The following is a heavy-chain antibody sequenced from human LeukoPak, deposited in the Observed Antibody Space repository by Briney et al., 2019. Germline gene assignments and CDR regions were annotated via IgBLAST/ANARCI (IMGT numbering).Heavy chain of an antibody. J-gene: IGHJ4*02. D-gene: IGHD2-2*01. V-gene: IGHV4-34*01. CDR2: INHSGST. CDR1: GGSFSGYY. Sequence: SETLSLTCAVYGGSFSGYYWSWIRQPPGKGLEWIVEINHSGSTNYNPSLKSRVTISVDTSKNQFSLKLSSVTAADTAVYYRASRYCSSTSCYLPDYWGQGTLVTVSS. CDR3: ASRYCSSTSCYLPDY.